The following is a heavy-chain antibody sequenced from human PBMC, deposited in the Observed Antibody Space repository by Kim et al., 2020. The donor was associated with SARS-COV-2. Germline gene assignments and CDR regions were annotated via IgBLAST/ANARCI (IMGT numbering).Heavy chain of an antibody. CDR2: INHSGST. Sequence: SETLSLTCAVYGVSFSGYYWSWIRQPPGKGLEWIGEINHSGSTNYNPSLKSRVTISVDTSKNQFSLKLSSVTAADTAVYYCARDTYYYGSGSYYRRRFD. J-gene: IGHJ4*01. CDR1: GVSFSGYY. V-gene: IGHV4-34*01. D-gene: IGHD3-10*01. CDR3: ARDTYYYGSGSYYRRRFD.